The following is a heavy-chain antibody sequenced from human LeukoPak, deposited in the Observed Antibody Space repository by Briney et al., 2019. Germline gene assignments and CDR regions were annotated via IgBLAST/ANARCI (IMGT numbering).Heavy chain of an antibody. V-gene: IGHV3-23*01. CDR2: ISGSGGST. J-gene: IGHJ4*02. CDR1: GFTFSDFW. Sequence: GGSLRLSCAASGFTFSDFWVEWFRQAPGKGLEWVSAISGSGGSTYYADSVKGRFTISRDNSKNTLYLQMNSLRAEDTAVYYCAKEDPGYGYWGQGTLVTVSS. CDR3: AKEDPGYGY. D-gene: IGHD6-13*01.